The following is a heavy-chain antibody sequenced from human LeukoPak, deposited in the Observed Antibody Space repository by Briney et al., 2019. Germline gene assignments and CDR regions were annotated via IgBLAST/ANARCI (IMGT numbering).Heavy chain of an antibody. CDR3: ARDCSTSCRSYYYYYYGMDV. CDR1: GGTFSSYA. D-gene: IGHD2-2*01. Sequence: ASVKVSCKAPGGTFSSYAISWVRQAPGQGLEWMGRIIPILGIANYAQKFQGRVTITADKSTSTAYMELSSLRSEDTAVYYCARDCSTSCRSYYYYYYGMDVWGQGTTVTVSS. V-gene: IGHV1-69*04. CDR2: IIPILGIA. J-gene: IGHJ6*02.